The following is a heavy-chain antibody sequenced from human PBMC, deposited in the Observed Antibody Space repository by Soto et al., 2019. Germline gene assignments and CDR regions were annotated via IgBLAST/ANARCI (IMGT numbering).Heavy chain of an antibody. J-gene: IGHJ6*02. CDR1: GGTFNSFA. V-gene: IGHV1-69*14. CDR3: ARDRVMRGNSYYYGMDV. CDR2: IIPGFASP. D-gene: IGHD2-21*01. Sequence: QVLLVQSGAEVKKPGSSMKVSCKTSGGTFNSFAISWVRLVPGQGLEWMGVIIPGFASPTYAQTLQGRVSITADNSTTTAYMELSSLRSEDTAVYYCARDRVMRGNSYYYGMDVWGQGTTVTVSS.